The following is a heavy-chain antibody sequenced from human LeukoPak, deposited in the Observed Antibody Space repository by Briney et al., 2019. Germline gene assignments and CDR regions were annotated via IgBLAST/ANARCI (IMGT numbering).Heavy chain of an antibody. V-gene: IGHV3-48*04. Sequence: GGSLRLSRAASGFTFSSYWMSWVRQAPGKGLEWVSYISSSSSTIYYADSVKGRFTISRDNAKNSLYLQMNSLRAEDTAMYYCARGTADDAFDIWGRGTMVTVSS. CDR1: GFTFSSYW. J-gene: IGHJ3*02. CDR2: ISSSSSTI. CDR3: ARGTADDAFDI.